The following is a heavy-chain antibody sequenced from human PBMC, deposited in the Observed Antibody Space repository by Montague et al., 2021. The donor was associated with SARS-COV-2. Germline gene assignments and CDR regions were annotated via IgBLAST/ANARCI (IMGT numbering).Heavy chain of an antibody. V-gene: IGHV1-2*02. CDR3: ARDLVVSHAMDV. CDR2: INPNRGGT. D-gene: IGHD3-22*01. CDR1: VYTFSASD. Sequence: SVKVSCKASVYTFSASDIHWLRQPPGQGLEYMGWINPNRGGTNFAQRFHGRVTLTRDTSISTVHMELTRLTSDDTAVYYCARDLVVSHAMDVWGQGTTVTVSS. J-gene: IGHJ6*02.